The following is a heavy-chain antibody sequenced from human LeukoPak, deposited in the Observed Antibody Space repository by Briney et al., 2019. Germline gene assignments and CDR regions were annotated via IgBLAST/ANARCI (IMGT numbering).Heavy chain of an antibody. CDR2: ISGSGGST. CDR3: ASLSNWNDYYYMDV. Sequence: HPGGSLRLSCAASGFTFSSYAMSWVRQAPGKGLEWVSAISGSGGSTYYADSVKGRFTISRDNSKNTLYLQMNSLRAEDTAVYYCASLSNWNDYYYMDVWGKGTTVTVSS. D-gene: IGHD1-20*01. V-gene: IGHV3-23*01. J-gene: IGHJ6*03. CDR1: GFTFSSYA.